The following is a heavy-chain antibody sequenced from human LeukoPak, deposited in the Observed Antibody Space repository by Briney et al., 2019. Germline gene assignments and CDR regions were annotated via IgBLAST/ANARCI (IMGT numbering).Heavy chain of an antibody. Sequence: SETLSLTCAVYGGSFSGYYWSWIRQPPGKGLEWIGEINHSGSTNYNPSLKSRVTISVDTSKNQFSLKLSSVTAADTAVYYCARARHGIVVVIDFDYWGQGTLVTVSS. CDR3: ARARHGIVVVIDFDY. J-gene: IGHJ4*02. CDR1: GGSFSGYY. V-gene: IGHV4-34*01. CDR2: INHSGST. D-gene: IGHD3-22*01.